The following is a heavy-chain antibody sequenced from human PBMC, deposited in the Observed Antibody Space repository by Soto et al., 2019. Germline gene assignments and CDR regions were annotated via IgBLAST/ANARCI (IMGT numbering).Heavy chain of an antibody. CDR3: ASSYSYGNFDY. CDR1: GFTFSSYA. D-gene: IGHD5-18*01. J-gene: IGHJ4*02. V-gene: IGHV3-30-3*01. CDR2: ISYDGSNK. Sequence: QVQLVESGGGVVQPGRSLRLSCAASGFTFSSYAMHWVRQAPGKGREWVAVISYDGSNKYYADSVKGRFTISRDNSKNPLYLQMNSLRAEDTAVYYCASSYSYGNFDYWGQGTLVTVSS.